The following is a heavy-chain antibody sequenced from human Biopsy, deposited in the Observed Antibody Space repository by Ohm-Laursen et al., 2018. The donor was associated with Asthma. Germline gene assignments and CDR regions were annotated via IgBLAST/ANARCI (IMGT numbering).Heavy chain of an antibody. J-gene: IGHJ6*02. CDR1: GASVSSANDY. Sequence: SETLSLTCSVSGASVSSANDYWSWIRQPPGKGLEWIGYIFDSGSTNYNPSLLGRVTISVDTSKNQFSLILYSVTPADTAVYYCARGPNYHGSGRAPIGMDVWGQGTTVTVSS. CDR3: ARGPNYHGSGRAPIGMDV. D-gene: IGHD3-10*01. CDR2: IFDSGST. V-gene: IGHV4-61*01.